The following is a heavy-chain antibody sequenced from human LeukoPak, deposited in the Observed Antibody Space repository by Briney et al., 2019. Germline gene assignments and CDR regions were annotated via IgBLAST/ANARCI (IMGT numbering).Heavy chain of an antibody. CDR2: IKGKTDGGTT. D-gene: IGHD2-15*01. V-gene: IGHV3-15*01. Sequence: GGSLRLSCAASGFTFSNAWMSWVRQAPGKGLEWVGRIKGKTDGGTTDYAAPVKGRFTISRDDSKNTLYLQMNSLKTEDTAVYYCTTDVYCSGGSCFLPNDYWGQGTLVTVSS. J-gene: IGHJ4*02. CDR3: TTDVYCSGGSCFLPNDY. CDR1: GFTFSNAW.